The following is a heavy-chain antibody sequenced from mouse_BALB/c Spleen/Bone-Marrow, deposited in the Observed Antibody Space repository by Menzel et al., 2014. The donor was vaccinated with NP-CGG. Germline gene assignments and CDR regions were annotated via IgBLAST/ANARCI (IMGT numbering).Heavy chain of an antibody. CDR3: ASYDGGFAY. CDR2: INPYNGAT. Sequence: EVQLQQSGPELVKPGASVKISCKASGYSFTGYYMHWVKQSHVKSLEWIGRINPYNGATSYNQNFKDKASLTVDKSPSTAYMELHSLTSEDSAVYYCASYDGGFAYWGQGTLVTVSA. D-gene: IGHD2-12*01. CDR1: GYSFTGYY. V-gene: IGHV1-31*01. J-gene: IGHJ3*01.